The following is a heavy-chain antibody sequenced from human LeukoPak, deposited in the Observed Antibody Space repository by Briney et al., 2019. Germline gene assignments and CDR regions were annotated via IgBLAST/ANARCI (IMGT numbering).Heavy chain of an antibody. D-gene: IGHD4-17*01. Sequence: ASVKVSCKASGYTFTSNYIHWVRQAPRQGLEWMGMIYPRDGSTSYAQKFQGRVTMTRDTSTSTVYMELSSLRSEDTAVYYCARGGWPPLRYLPDYWGQGTLVTVSS. CDR1: GYTFTSNY. CDR3: ARGGWPPLRYLPDY. CDR2: IYPRDGST. V-gene: IGHV1-46*01. J-gene: IGHJ4*02.